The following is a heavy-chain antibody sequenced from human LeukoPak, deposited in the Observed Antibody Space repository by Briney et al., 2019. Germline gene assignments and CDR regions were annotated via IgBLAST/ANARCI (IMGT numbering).Heavy chain of an antibody. CDR2: FDPADGEP. V-gene: IGHV1-24*01. Sequence: DSVKVSWKISGYTLTEVSMHWVRQAPGKGLEWMGGFDPADGEPIYAQKFQGRVTMSEDTSTDTAYMDLSSLRSEDTAVYYCATEVVGYGDVHYFDSWGQGTLVTVSS. CDR1: GYTLTEVS. CDR3: ATEVVGYGDVHYFDS. D-gene: IGHD4-17*01. J-gene: IGHJ4*02.